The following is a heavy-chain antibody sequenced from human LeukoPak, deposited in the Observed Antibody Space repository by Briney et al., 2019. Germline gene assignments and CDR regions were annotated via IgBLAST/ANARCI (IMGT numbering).Heavy chain of an antibody. J-gene: IGHJ4*02. CDR3: ARGGIAVAAPYYFDY. CDR1: GDSVPSNSAA. CDR2: TYYRSNWYS. Sequence: QTVSLTCLISGDSVPSNSAAWNWIPKSPSRGLEWLRRTYYRSNWYSDYAVSVKSRMTLYTDTSKNQFSLQLNSVTTENTAVYYCARGGIAVAAPYYFDYWGQGTLVTVSS. V-gene: IGHV6-1*01. D-gene: IGHD6-19*01.